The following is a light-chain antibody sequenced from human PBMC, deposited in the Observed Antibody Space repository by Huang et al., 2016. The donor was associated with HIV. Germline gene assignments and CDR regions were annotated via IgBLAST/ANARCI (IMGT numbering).Light chain of an antibody. V-gene: IGKV3-11*01. J-gene: IGKJ4*01. CDR1: QSISSY. CDR3: QHRSNRPPLT. CDR2: DAS. Sequence: EIVLTQSPATLSSSPGERATLPCRASQSISSYLAWYQQKPGQAPRPLNYDASNRATGIPARFSGSGSGTDFTLTISSLEPEDFAVYYCQHRSNRPPLTFGGGTKVDIK.